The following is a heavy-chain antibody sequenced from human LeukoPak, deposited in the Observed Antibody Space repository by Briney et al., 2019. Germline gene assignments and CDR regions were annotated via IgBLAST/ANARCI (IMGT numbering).Heavy chain of an antibody. J-gene: IGHJ3*01. CDR2: IGAYNGNP. Sequence: GASVKVSCKASGYTFSNYAISWVRQAPGQGLEWMGWIGAYNGNPDYTQSLQGRVTMTTDTSTSTAYMELRSLKSDDTAVYYCAIEDPGGAFDVWGRGTMVTVS. CDR1: GYTFSNYA. V-gene: IGHV1-18*01. D-gene: IGHD3-16*01. CDR3: AIEDPGGAFDV.